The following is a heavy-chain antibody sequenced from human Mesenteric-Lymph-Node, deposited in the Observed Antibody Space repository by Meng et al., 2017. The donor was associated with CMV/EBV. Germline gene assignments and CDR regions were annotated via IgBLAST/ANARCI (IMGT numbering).Heavy chain of an antibody. D-gene: IGHD4-17*01. V-gene: IGHV3-11*04. CDR2: ISSSGITT. Sequence: GESLKISCAASGFTFSDYYMAWIRQAPGKGLEWVSYISSSGITTHYADSVKGRFTISRDNANNSLYLQMNSLRAEDTAVYYCARNPVTNRRGSHFDYWGQGTLVTVSS. CDR1: GFTFSDYY. CDR3: ARNPVTNRRGSHFDY. J-gene: IGHJ4*02.